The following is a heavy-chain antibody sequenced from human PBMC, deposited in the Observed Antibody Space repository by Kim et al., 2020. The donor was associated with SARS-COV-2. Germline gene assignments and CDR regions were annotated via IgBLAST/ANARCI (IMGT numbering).Heavy chain of an antibody. CDR1: GFTFSSYG. V-gene: IGHV3-33*01. CDR3: VRDRLLLWFGDDPGGMDV. J-gene: IGHJ6*02. Sequence: GGSLRLSCAASGFTFSSYGMHWVRQAPGKGLEWVAVIWYDGSNKYYADSVKGRFTISRDNSKNTLYLQMNSLRAEDTAVYYCVRDRLLLWFGDDPGGMDVWGQGTTVTVSS. D-gene: IGHD3-10*01. CDR2: IWYDGSNK.